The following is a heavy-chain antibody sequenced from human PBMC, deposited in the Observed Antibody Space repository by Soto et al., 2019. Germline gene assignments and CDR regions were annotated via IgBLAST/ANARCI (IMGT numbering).Heavy chain of an antibody. D-gene: IGHD6-19*01. Sequence: ASVKVSCKASGYTFTSYAMHWVRQAPGQRLEWMGWINAGNGNTKYSQKLQGRVTMTTDTSTSTAYMELRSLRSDDTAVYYCAREPVAGIWFDPWGQGTLVTVSS. V-gene: IGHV1-3*01. J-gene: IGHJ5*02. CDR1: GYTFTSYA. CDR3: AREPVAGIWFDP. CDR2: INAGNGNT.